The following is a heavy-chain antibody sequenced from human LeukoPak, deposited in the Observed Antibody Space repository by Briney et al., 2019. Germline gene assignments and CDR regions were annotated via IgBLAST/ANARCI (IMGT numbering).Heavy chain of an antibody. CDR3: AREVDVPSTSDGFDI. J-gene: IGHJ3*02. CDR1: GVSISSADY. V-gene: IGHV4-31*03. CDR2: IHHSGRT. Sequence: SETLSLTCTVSGVSISSADYWSWIRRPLGKGLEWVGYIHHSGRTHYNPSLKSRATLSLDTSKSQFSLKLTSVTAADTAVYYCAREVDVPSTSDGFDIWGQGTVVTVSS. D-gene: IGHD2-15*01.